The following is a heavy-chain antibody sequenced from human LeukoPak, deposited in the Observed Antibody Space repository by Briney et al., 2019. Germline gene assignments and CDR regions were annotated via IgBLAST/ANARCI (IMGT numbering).Heavy chain of an antibody. D-gene: IGHD2-2*01. CDR3: ARAVVVVPAANDYYYYMDV. Sequence: GASVKVSCKASGYTFTSYGISWVRQAPGQGLEWMGWISAYNGNTNYAQKLQGRVTMTTDTSTSTAYMELRSLRSEDTAVYYCARAVVVVPAANDYYYYMDVWGKGTTVTISS. V-gene: IGHV1-18*01. CDR2: ISAYNGNT. J-gene: IGHJ6*03. CDR1: GYTFTSYG.